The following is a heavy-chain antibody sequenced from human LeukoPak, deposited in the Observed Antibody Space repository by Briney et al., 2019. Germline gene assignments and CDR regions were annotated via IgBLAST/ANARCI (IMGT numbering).Heavy chain of an antibody. D-gene: IGHD5-18*01. J-gene: IGHJ6*02. V-gene: IGHV1-24*01. CDR3: ATGIQLWLPDWYGMDV. Sequence: ASVKVSCKVSGYTLTELSMHWARQAPGKGLEWMGGFDPEDGETIYAQKFQGRVTMTEDTSTGTAYMELSSLRSEDTAVYYCATGIQLWLPDWYGMDVWGQGTTVTVSS. CDR1: GYTLTELS. CDR2: FDPEDGET.